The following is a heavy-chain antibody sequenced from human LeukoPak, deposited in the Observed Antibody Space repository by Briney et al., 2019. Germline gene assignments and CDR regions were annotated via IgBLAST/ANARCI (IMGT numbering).Heavy chain of an antibody. J-gene: IGHJ4*02. CDR3: AKDKYSSSYYFDY. D-gene: IGHD6-6*01. CDR2: IRYDGSNK. CDR1: GFTFSSYG. Sequence: GGSLRLSCAASGFTFSSYGMHWVRQAPGKGLEWVAFIRYDGSNKYYADSVKGRFTISRDNSKNTLYLHMNSLRAEDTAVYYCAKDKYSSSYYFDYWGQGTLVTVSS. V-gene: IGHV3-30*02.